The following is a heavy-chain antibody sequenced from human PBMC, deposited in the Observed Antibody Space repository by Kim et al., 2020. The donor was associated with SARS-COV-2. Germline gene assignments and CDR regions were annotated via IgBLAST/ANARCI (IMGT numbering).Heavy chain of an antibody. CDR1: GGSFSGYY. Sequence: SETLSLTCAVYGGSFSGYYWSWIRQPPGKGLEWIGEINHSGSTNYNPSLKSRVTISVDTSKNQFSLKLSSVTAADTAVYYCARGPRITIFGVVIYFDYWGQGTLVTVSS. V-gene: IGHV4-34*01. CDR2: INHSGST. CDR3: ARGPRITIFGVVIYFDY. J-gene: IGHJ4*02. D-gene: IGHD3-3*01.